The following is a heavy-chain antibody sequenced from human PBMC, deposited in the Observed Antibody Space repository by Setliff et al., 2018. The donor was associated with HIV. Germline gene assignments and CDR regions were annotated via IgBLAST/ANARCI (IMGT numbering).Heavy chain of an antibody. CDR1: GGSISANYYY. J-gene: IGHJ4*02. CDR3: ARGRYFRDISDSLFDF. CDR2: IYNSGTT. D-gene: IGHD2-21*01. Sequence: SETLSLTCSVSGGSISANYYYWSWIRQHPGKGLEWIGYIYNSGTTFYNPSLEGRLIMSVDPSKNQFSLKLTSVTAADTAVYYCARGRYFRDISDSLFDFWGQGTLVTVSS. V-gene: IGHV4-31*03.